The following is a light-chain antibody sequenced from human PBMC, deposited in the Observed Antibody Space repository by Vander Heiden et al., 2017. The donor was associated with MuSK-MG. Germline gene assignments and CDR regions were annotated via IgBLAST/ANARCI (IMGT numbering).Light chain of an antibody. CDR1: SSDVGASNY. CDR2: EVS. V-gene: IGLV2-8*01. Sequence: QSALTQPPSASGSPGQSVTISCPGTSSDVGASNYVSWYHQYPGKVPNLVIYEVSRRPSGVPDRFSGSKSGNTAALTVSGLQAEDEADYYCRAYAGRNYLVFGGGTKLTVL. J-gene: IGLJ2*01. CDR3: RAYAGRNYLV.